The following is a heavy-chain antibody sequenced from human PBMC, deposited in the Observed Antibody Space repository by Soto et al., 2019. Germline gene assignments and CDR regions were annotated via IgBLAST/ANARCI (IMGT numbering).Heavy chain of an antibody. V-gene: IGHV4-34*01. CDR2: INHSGST. J-gene: IGHJ5*02. CDR1: GGSFSGYY. Sequence: QVQLQQWGAGLLKPSETLSLTCAVYGGSFSGYYWSWIRQPPGKGLEWIGEINHSGSTNYNPSLKSRVTISVDTSKNQFSLKLSSVTAADTAVYYCARDFRCGVVPAAIRFDPCGQGTLVTVSS. D-gene: IGHD2-2*01. CDR3: ARDFRCGVVPAAIRFDP.